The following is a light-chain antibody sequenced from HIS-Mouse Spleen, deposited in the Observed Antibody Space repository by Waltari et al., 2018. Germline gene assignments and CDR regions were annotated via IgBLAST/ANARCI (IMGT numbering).Light chain of an antibody. CDR3: CSYAGSSTWV. CDR1: SSDVGSYNL. Sequence: QSALTQPASVSGSPGQSITISCTGTSSDVGSYNLVSWYQLPPGKAPKLIIYEGSKRPSGGTNRCSASKSGNTASVTISGLQADDEADYYCCSYAGSSTWVFGGGTKLTVL. J-gene: IGLJ3*02. V-gene: IGLV2-23*01. CDR2: EGS.